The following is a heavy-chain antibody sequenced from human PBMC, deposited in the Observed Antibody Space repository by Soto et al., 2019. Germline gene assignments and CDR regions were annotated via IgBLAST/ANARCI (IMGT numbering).Heavy chain of an antibody. J-gene: IGHJ6*02. D-gene: IGHD2-15*01. CDR3: TLNSGCSGGSCYSGGSGMDV. CDR2: IYPGDSDT. Sequence: PGESLKISCKGSGYSFTSYWIGWVRQMPGKGLEWMGIIYPGDSDTRYSPSFQGQVTISADKSISTAYLQWSSLKASDTAMYHCTLNSGCSGGSCYSGGSGMDVWGQGTTVTVSS. CDR1: GYSFTSYW. V-gene: IGHV5-51*01.